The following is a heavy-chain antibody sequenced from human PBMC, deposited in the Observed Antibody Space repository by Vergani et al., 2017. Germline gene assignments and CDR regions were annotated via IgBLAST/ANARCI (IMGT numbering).Heavy chain of an antibody. D-gene: IGHD3-22*01. V-gene: IGHV1-69*13. J-gene: IGHJ4*01. CDR3: ASGTAQGTYYYDSSGYVG. CDR1: GGTFSSYA. Sequence: QVQLVQSGADLMKPGSSVKVSCKASGGTFSSYAISWVRQAPGQGLEWMGRIIPIFGTANYAQNFQGRVTITADDSTSTAYMELSSLRYEDTAVYYCASGTAQGTYYYDSSGYVGWGQGTLVTVSS. CDR2: IIPIFGTA.